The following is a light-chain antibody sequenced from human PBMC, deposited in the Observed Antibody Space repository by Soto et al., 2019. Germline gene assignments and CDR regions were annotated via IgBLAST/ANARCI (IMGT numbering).Light chain of an antibody. Sequence: EIVMTQSPATLSVSPGERATVSCRASQSVSSNLAWYQQKPGQAPRLLIYGASTRATGIPARFSGSGSGTEFSLTISSLQSEDFAVYYCQQYNNWPGTFGQGTMVEIK. V-gene: IGKV3-15*01. CDR2: GAS. J-gene: IGKJ1*01. CDR1: QSVSSN. CDR3: QQYNNWPGT.